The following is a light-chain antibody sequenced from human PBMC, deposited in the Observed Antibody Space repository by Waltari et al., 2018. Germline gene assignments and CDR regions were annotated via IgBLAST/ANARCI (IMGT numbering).Light chain of an antibody. CDR1: QSVLFSLNNKNY. CDR3: QQYCTTPLT. V-gene: IGKV4-1*01. Sequence: DIVMTQSPDSLAVSLRERATINRKSSQSVLFSLNNKNYLAWYQQKPGQPPKLLIYWASTRESGVPDRFSGSESGTDFNLTISSLQAEDVAVYYCQQYCTTPLTFGGGTKVEIK. J-gene: IGKJ4*01. CDR2: WAS.